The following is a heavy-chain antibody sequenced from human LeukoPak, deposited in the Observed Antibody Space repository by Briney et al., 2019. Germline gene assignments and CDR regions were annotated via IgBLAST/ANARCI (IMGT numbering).Heavy chain of an antibody. D-gene: IGHD5-24*01. CDR3: ARDLPEMATIFDY. J-gene: IGHJ4*02. Sequence: ASVKVSCKASGYTLTGYYMHWVRQAPGQGLEWMGWINPNSGGTNYAQKFQGRVTMTRDTSISTAYMELSRLRSDDTAVYYCARDLPEMATIFDYWGQGTLVTVSS. CDR2: INPNSGGT. V-gene: IGHV1-2*02. CDR1: GYTLTGYY.